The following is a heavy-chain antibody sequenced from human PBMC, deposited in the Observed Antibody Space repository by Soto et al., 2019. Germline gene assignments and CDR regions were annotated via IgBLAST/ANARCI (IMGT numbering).Heavy chain of an antibody. CDR3: EKENRYSSSWFELDY. CDR1: GFPFSSYA. V-gene: IGHV3-23*01. J-gene: IGHJ4*02. CDR2: ISGSGGST. D-gene: IGHD6-13*01. Sequence: GGSLRLSCAASGFPFSSYAMSWVRQAPEKGLEWVSAISGSGGSTYYADSVKGRFTSSRDNAKNTLYLQMNSLRAEDTAVYYCEKENRYSSSWFELDYWGQGTLVTVSS.